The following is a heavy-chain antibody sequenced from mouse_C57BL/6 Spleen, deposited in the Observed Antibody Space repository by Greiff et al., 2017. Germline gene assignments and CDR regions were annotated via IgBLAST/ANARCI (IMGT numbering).Heavy chain of an antibody. V-gene: IGHV2-6*01. J-gene: IGHJ3*01. CDR2: IWGVGST. CDR3: AITGTVPIAY. D-gene: IGHD4-1*01. CDR1: GFSLTSYG. Sequence: VKLMESGPGLVAPSQRLSITCTVSGFSLTSYGVDWVSQSPGKGLEWMGVIWGVGSTNYNSALKSRLSISKDNSKSQVFLKMNSLQSDDTAMYSCAITGTVPIAYWGQGTLVTVSA.